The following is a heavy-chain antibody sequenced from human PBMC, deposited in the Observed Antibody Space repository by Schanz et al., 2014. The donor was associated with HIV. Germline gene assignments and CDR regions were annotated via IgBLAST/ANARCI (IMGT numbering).Heavy chain of an antibody. J-gene: IGHJ4*02. V-gene: IGHV3-21*01. CDR2: ISSSSSYI. D-gene: IGHD6-6*01. CDR1: GFTFRSYS. CDR3: AREAVRFFDY. Sequence: VQLVESGGGLVQPGGSLRLSCAASGFTFRSYSMNWVRQAPGKGLEWVSSISSSSSYIYYADSVKGRFTISRDNARNSLYLQMNSLRAEDTAVYYCAREAVRFFDYWGQGTLVTVSS.